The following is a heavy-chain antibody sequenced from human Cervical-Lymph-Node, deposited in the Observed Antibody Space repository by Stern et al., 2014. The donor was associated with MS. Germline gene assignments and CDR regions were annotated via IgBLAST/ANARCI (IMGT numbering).Heavy chain of an antibody. CDR3: ARPPPRRSSSDPNFGLDV. V-gene: IGHV5-51*03. CDR2: IYPGDSDT. Sequence: EVQLEESGAEVKKPRDSLKISCKGSGYTFSKNWIAWGRQMHGKGLEWMGIIYPGDSDTRYSPAFQGQVTMLDDKALNTPSLQWNILKAPAPAIYSCARPPPRRSSSDPNFGLDVWGQGTTVTVSS. D-gene: IGHD6-6*01. CDR1: GYTFSKNW. J-gene: IGHJ6*02.